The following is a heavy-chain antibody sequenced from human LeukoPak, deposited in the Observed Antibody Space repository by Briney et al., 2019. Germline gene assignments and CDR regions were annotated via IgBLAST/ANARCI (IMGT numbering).Heavy chain of an antibody. V-gene: IGHV4-59*12. CDR2: IYYSGST. CDR3: ARGETLASSGWYPLDY. D-gene: IGHD6-19*01. Sequence: PSETLSLTCTVSGGSISSYYWSWIRQPPGKGLEWIGYIYYSGSTNYNPSLKSRVTMSVDTSKNQFSLKLSSVTAADTAVYYCARGETLASSGWYPLDYWGQGTLVTVSS. CDR1: GGSISSYY. J-gene: IGHJ4*02.